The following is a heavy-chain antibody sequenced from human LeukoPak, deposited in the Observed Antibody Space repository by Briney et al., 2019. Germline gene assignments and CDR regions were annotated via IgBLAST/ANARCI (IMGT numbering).Heavy chain of an antibody. D-gene: IGHD3-10*01. V-gene: IGHV3-33*01. CDR3: ARDFPITPYYGMDV. Sequence: PGRSLRLSCAASGFTFSSYGMHWVRQAPGKGLEGVAVIWYDGSNKYYADSVKGRFTISRDNSKNTLYLQMNSLRAEDTAVYYCARDFPITPYYGMDVWGQGTTITVSS. CDR1: GFTFSSYG. J-gene: IGHJ6*02. CDR2: IWYDGSNK.